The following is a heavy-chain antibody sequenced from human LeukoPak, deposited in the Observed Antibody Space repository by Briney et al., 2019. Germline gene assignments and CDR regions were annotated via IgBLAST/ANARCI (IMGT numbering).Heavy chain of an antibody. CDR3: ARGSCSSTSCYEFAAFDI. CDR1: GFTFSSYW. CDR2: IKQDGSEK. D-gene: IGHD2-2*01. V-gene: IGHV3-7*03. J-gene: IGHJ3*02. Sequence: GGSLRLSCAASGFTFSSYWMSWVRQAPGKGLEWVANIKQDGSEKNYVDSVKGRFTISRDNAKNSLYLQMNSLRAEDTAVYYCARGSCSSTSCYEFAAFDIWGQGTMVTVSS.